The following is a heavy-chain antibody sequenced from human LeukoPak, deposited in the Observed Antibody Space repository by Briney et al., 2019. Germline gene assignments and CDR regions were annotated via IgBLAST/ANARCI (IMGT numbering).Heavy chain of an antibody. CDR2: ISGSDGST. CDR3: AKHQYSTGWFLKY. J-gene: IGHJ4*02. D-gene: IGHD6-19*01. V-gene: IGHV3-23*01. CDR1: GFTFSNSA. Sequence: GGSLRLSCAASGFTFSNSAMNWVRQAPGKGLEWVSAISGSDGSTYYADSVKGRFTISRDNLKNTLYLQMNSLRAEDTAIYYCAKHQYSTGWFLKYWGQGTLVTVSS.